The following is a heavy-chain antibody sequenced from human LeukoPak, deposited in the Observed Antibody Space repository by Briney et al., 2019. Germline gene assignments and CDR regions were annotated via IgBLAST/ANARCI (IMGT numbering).Heavy chain of an antibody. V-gene: IGHV3-30-3*01. CDR1: GFTFSSYA. CDR2: ISYDGSSK. Sequence: GGSLRLSCAASGFTFSSYAMHWVRQAPGKGLEWVAVISYDGSSKYYADSVKGRFTISRDNSKNTLYLQMNSLRAEDTAVYYCARGQGRGYSGYVGYWGQGTLVTVSS. J-gene: IGHJ4*02. CDR3: ARGQGRGYSGYVGY. D-gene: IGHD5-12*01.